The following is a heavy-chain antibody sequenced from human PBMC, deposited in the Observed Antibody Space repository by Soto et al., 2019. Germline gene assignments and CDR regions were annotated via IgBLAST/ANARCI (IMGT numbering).Heavy chain of an antibody. CDR2: IIPIFGTA. J-gene: IGHJ6*02. D-gene: IGHD3-10*01. CDR1: GGTFSSYA. CDR3: ARGMVRGVIFPHPPPNYYGMDV. V-gene: IGHV1-69*01. Sequence: QVQLVQSGAEVKKPGSSVKVSCKASGGTFSSYAISWVRQAPGQGLEWMGGIIPIFGTANYAQKFQGRVTITADESTSTAYMELSSLRSEDTAVYYCARGMVRGVIFPHPPPNYYGMDVWGQGTTVTVSS.